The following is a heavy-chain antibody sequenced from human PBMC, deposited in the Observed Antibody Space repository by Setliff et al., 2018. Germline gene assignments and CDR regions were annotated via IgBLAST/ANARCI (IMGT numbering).Heavy chain of an antibody. CDR2: LNNDGTTI. J-gene: IGHJ6*02. CDR1: GFTFSTYG. Sequence: QTGGSLRLSCAASGFTFSTYGLNWVRQAPGKGLEWISYLNNDGTTIYYADSVRGRFTISRDNAKNSLYLQMDSLRAEDTAVCYCASDIRGRFDIWGQGTTVTVSS. CDR3: ASDIRGRFDI. V-gene: IGHV3-48*04. D-gene: IGHD3-10*01.